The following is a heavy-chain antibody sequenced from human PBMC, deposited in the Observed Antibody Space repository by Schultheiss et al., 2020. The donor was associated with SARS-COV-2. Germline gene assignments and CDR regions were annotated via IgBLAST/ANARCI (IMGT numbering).Heavy chain of an antibody. CDR3: AREDSGWLGGGY. V-gene: IGHV1-18*04. Sequence: ASVKVSCKASGYTFTGYYMHWVRQAPGQGLEWMGWINPNSGNTNYAQKLQGRVTMTTDTSTSTAYMELRSLRSDDTAVYYCAREDSGWLGGGYWGQGTLVTVSS. D-gene: IGHD6-19*01. CDR2: INPNSGNT. J-gene: IGHJ4*02. CDR1: GYTFTGYY.